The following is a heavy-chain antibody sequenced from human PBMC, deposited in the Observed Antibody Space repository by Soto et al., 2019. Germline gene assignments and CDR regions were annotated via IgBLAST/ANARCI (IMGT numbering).Heavy chain of an antibody. D-gene: IGHD4-17*01. CDR3: ASELMTTVTSTDAFDI. Sequence: GGSLRLSCAASGFTFSSYEMNWVRQAPGKGLEWVSYISSSGSTIYYADSVKGRFTISRDNAKNSLYLQMNSLRAEDTAVYYCASELMTTVTSTDAFDIWGQGTMVTV. CDR1: GFTFSSYE. J-gene: IGHJ3*02. V-gene: IGHV3-48*03. CDR2: ISSSGSTI.